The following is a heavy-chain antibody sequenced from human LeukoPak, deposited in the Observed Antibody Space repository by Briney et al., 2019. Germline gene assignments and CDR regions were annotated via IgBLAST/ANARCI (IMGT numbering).Heavy chain of an antibody. CDR3: ARASIGYSSSWASYFDY. CDR2: INPNSGGT. V-gene: IGHV1-2*02. J-gene: IGHJ4*02. CDR1: GYTFTGYY. D-gene: IGHD6-13*01. Sequence: ASVKVSCKASGYTFTGYYINWVRQAPGQGLEWMGWINPNSGGTNYAQKFQGRVTMTRDTSISTAYMELSRLRSDDTAVYYCARASIGYSSSWASYFDYWGQGTLVTVSS.